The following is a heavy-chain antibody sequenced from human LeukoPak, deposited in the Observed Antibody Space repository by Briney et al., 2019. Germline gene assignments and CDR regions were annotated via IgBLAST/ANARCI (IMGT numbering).Heavy chain of an antibody. CDR2: IYSGDST. J-gene: IGHJ4*02. Sequence: GGCLRLSCAVFGFTVRSNYMSWVRRAPGKGLEWVSDIYSGDSTDYADSVKGRFIISRDKSKDTLYLQMNSLRAEDTAVYYCARLDSGYYYFHQWGQGALVTVSS. V-gene: IGHV3-66*04. D-gene: IGHD5-12*01. CDR3: ARLDSGYYYFHQ. CDR1: GFTVRSNY.